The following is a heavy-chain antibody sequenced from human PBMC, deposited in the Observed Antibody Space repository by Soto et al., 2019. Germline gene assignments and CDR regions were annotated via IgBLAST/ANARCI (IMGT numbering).Heavy chain of an antibody. CDR3: AMVDVYVTPSPQDV. D-gene: IGHD3-16*01. CDR1: GYSFTRYG. Sequence: QVQLVQSRAEVKNPGASVKVSCKASGYSFTRYGIAWARQAPGQGLEWMGWINTYNGNTNYAQNLQGRVTLTTDTSTSTAYMERTSLRSNDTAIYYCAMVDVYVTPSPQDVW. V-gene: IGHV1-18*01. J-gene: IGHJ6*01. CDR2: INTYNGNT.